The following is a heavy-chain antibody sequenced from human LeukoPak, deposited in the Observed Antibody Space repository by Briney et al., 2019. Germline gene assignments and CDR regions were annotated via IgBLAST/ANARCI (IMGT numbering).Heavy chain of an antibody. CDR2: IRRDGSEI. D-gene: IGHD4-11*01. J-gene: IGHJ4*02. V-gene: IGHV3-7*01. CDR3: ARDKVTGPTHLDY. CDR1: GFTFSSYE. Sequence: GGSLRLSCAASGFTFSSYEMNWVRQAPGKGLEWVANIRRDGSEIYYVDSVKGRFTISRDNARNSLDLQMDSLRAEDTAIYYCARDKVTGPTHLDYWGQGTLVTVSS.